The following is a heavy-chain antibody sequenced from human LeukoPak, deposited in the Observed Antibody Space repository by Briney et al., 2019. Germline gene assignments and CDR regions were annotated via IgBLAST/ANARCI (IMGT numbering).Heavy chain of an antibody. J-gene: IGHJ4*02. D-gene: IGHD3-10*01. V-gene: IGHV4-34*01. CDR2: INYSGST. Sequence: SETLSLACAVYGGSFSGYYWSWIRQPPGKGLEWIGEINYSGSTNYNPSLKSRVTISVDTSKNQFSLKLSSVTAADTAVYYCARGRTGITMVRGVIQKSLYYFDYWGQGTLVTVSP. CDR3: ARGRTGITMVRGVIQKSLYYFDY. CDR1: GGSFSGYY.